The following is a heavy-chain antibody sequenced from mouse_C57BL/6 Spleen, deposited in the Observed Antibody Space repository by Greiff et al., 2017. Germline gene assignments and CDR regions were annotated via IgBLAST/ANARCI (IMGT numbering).Heavy chain of an antibody. D-gene: IGHD6-2*01. CDR1: GFTFTSYW. CDR2: IYPGSGST. J-gene: IGHJ4*01. Sequence: QVQLQQSGAELVKPGASVKMSCKASGFTFTSYWITWVKQRPGQGLEWIGDIYPGSGSTNYNEKFKSKATLTVDTSSSTAYMQLSSLTSEDSAVYYCARKVSAMDYWGQGTSVTVSS. CDR3: ARKVSAMDY. V-gene: IGHV1-55*01.